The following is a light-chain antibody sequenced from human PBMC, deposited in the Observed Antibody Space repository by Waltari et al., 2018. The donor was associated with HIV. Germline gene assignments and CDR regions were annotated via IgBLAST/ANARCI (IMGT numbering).Light chain of an antibody. J-gene: IGKJ4*01. CDR1: QSVTSN. CDR2: SAS. V-gene: IGKV3-15*01. Sequence: EIVMTQSPATLYVSPGDRTILSCRASQSVTSNLAWYKQKPGQAPRLLIHSASTRATGIPARFSGGGSGTDFTLTITSLQSEDSGFYYCQQYGSWPLTFGGVTKVEIK. CDR3: QQYGSWPLT.